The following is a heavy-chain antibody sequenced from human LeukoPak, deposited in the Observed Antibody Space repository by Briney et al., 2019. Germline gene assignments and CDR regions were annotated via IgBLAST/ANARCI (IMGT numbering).Heavy chain of an antibody. D-gene: IGHD3-22*01. CDR1: GYTFTGHY. CDR2: INPNSGGT. J-gene: IGHJ4*02. CDR3: AREYYDSSAYNQEAIDY. V-gene: IGHV1-2*02. Sequence: ASVKVSCKASGYTFTGHYVHWLRQAPGQGLEWLGWINPNSGGTNYAQKFQGRVTMTRDTSISTAYMELSRLRSDDTAVYYCAREYYDSSAYNQEAIDYWGQGTLVTVSS.